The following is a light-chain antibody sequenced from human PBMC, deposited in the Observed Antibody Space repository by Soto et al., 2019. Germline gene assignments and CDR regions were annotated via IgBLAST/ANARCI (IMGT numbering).Light chain of an antibody. V-gene: IGLV4-69*01. J-gene: IGLJ3*02. CDR3: QTWGTGIRV. CDR2: LNSDGSH. CDR1: SGHSNYA. Sequence: QLVLTQSPSASASLGASVKLTCTLSSGHSNYAIAWHQQHPEKGPRYLMKLNSDGSHFKGGGIPDRFSGSSSGAERYLAISSLQSEDEADYYCQTWGTGIRVLGGGTQLTVL.